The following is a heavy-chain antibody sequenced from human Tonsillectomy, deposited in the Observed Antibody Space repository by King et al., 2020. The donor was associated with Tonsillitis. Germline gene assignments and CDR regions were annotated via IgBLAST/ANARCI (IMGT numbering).Heavy chain of an antibody. D-gene: IGHD5-24*01. V-gene: IGHV4-61*02. J-gene: IGHJ3*02. Sequence: VQLQESGPGLVKPSQTLSLTCTVSGGSISSGNYYWSWIRQPAGKGLDWIGRLHTGGSTNYSPSLKSRVTLSVDTSKNQFSLMLNPVTAADTAVYYCGSIEMATYGHGFNIWGQGTMVTVSS. CDR2: LHTGGST. CDR3: GSIEMATYGHGFNI. CDR1: GGSISSGNYY.